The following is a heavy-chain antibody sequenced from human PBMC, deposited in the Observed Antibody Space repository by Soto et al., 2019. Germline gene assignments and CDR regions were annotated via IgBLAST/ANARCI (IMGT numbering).Heavy chain of an antibody. CDR3: VRQGIGALHGLVDV. Sequence: QVQLQQSGPGLVKPSETLSLTCTVSSGPSRSHNWGWIRQPPGGGLEWIGYIYHTGDASYNPSLTSRVTMSADTSTIPTSLTLRSVTAADTAVYYCVRQGIGALHGLVDVWGQGTRVRVSS. J-gene: IGHJ6*02. V-gene: IGHV4-59*08. CDR1: SGPSRSHN. D-gene: IGHD3-10*01. CDR2: IYHTGDA.